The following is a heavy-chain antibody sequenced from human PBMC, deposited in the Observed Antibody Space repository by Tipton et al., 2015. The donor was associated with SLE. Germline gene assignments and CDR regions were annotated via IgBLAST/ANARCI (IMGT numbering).Heavy chain of an antibody. D-gene: IGHD3-16*02. CDR3: ARGPFVTFGGVIVRAHGAFDI. J-gene: IGHJ3*02. Sequence: TLSLTCTVSGGSISSDYWSWIRQPPGKGLEWIGYIYYSGSTNYNPSLKSRVTISVDTSKNQFSLKLSSVTAADTAVYYCARGPFVTFGGVIVRAHGAFDIWGQGTMVTVSS. CDR2: IYYSGST. CDR1: GGSISSDY. V-gene: IGHV4-59*01.